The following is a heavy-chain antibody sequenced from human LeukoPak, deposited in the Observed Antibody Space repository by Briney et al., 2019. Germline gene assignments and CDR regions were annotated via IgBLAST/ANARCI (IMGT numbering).Heavy chain of an antibody. CDR3: AKEGVLGATMTNNWFEP. J-gene: IGHJ5*02. CDR1: GYTFTIYG. D-gene: IGHD1-26*01. CDR2: ISAYNGNT. Sequence: ASVKVSCKASGYTFTIYGISWVRQAPGQGREWMGWISAYNGNTNYAQKLQGRVTMTTDTSTSTAYMELRSLRSDDTAVYYCAKEGVLGATMTNNWFEPWGQGTLVTVSS. V-gene: IGHV1-18*01.